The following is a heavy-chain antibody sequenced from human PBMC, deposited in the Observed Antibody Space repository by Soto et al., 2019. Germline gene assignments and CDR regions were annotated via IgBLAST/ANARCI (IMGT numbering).Heavy chain of an antibody. D-gene: IGHD2-15*01. V-gene: IGHV4-30-4*01. CDR2: ISYSGST. J-gene: IGHJ4*02. CDR3: ATMGTPATGLYYFDY. Sequence: QVQLQESGPGLVKPSQTLSLTCTVSGGSISSGNYYWSWIRQPPGKGLEWIGFISYSGSTYYNLSLKSRVTISVDTSKNQFSLNLSFVTAGDTAVYYCATMGTPATGLYYFDYWGQGTLVTVSS. CDR1: GGSISSGNYY.